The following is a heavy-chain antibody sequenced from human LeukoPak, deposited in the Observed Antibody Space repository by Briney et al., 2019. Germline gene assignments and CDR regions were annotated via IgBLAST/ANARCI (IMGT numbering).Heavy chain of an antibody. CDR3: ARYRRGEAGY. D-gene: IGHD1-14*01. CDR1: GGSISSYY. CDR2: IYYSGST. Sequence: PSETLSLTCTVSGGSISSYYWSWIRQPPGKGLEWIGYIYYSGSTNYNPSLKSRVTISVDTSKNQFSLKLSSVTAADTAVYYCARYRRGEAGYWGQGTLVTVSS. J-gene: IGHJ4*02. V-gene: IGHV4-59*01.